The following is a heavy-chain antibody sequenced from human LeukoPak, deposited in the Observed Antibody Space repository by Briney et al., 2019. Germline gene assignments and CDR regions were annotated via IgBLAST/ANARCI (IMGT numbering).Heavy chain of an antibody. V-gene: IGHV3-66*01. CDR2: IYSGGST. Sequence: GGSLRLSCAASGFTVNNNYMSWVRQAPGKGPEWVSVIYSGGSTYYADSVKGRFTISRDNSKNTVYLQMISLRAEDTAVYYCAREGEHYVGVEYYYYGMDVWGQGTTVTVSS. CDR3: AREGEHYVGVEYYYYGMDV. CDR1: GFTVNNNY. D-gene: IGHD1-26*01. J-gene: IGHJ6*02.